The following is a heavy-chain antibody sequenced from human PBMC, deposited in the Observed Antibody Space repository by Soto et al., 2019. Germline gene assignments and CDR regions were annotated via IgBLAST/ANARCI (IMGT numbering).Heavy chain of an antibody. J-gene: IGHJ6*02. V-gene: IGHV3-21*01. Sequence: GGSLRLSCAASGFTLSAHTMNWVRQAPGKGLEWVSSISSDSRYIYYADSVKGRFTISRDNARNSLDLQMNNLRAEDTAGYHCARGHCSRTSCYTGGYYYYPMDVWGQGTTVTVSS. D-gene: IGHD2-2*01. CDR3: ARGHCSRTSCYTGGYYYYPMDV. CDR1: GFTLSAHT. CDR2: ISSDSRYI.